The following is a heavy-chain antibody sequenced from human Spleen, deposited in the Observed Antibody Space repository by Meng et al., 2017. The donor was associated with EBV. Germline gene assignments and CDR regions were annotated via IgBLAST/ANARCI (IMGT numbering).Heavy chain of an antibody. D-gene: IGHD4-17*01. V-gene: IGHV1-8*01. J-gene: IGHJ4*02. CDR1: GYTFTSYD. CDR3: ARVGYGDYDYFDY. CDR2: MNPNSGNT. Sequence: QVQVVHSVAEVKRPGAYVKVSCKASGYTFTSYDINWVRQATGQGLEWMGWMNPNSGNTGYAQKFQGRVTMTRNTSISTAYMELSSLRSEDTAVYYCARVGYGDYDYFDYWGQGTLVTVSS.